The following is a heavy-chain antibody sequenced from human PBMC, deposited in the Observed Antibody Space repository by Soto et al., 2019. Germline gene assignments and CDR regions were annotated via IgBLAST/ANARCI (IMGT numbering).Heavy chain of an antibody. V-gene: IGHV4-31*03. D-gene: IGHD4-17*01. J-gene: IGHJ3*02. CDR1: GGSISSGGYY. CDR2: IYYSGST. CDR3: ARTINYGDYPRDAFDI. Sequence: QVQLQESGPGLVKPSQTLSLTCTVSGGSISSGGYYWSWIRQHPGKGLERIGYIYYSGSTYYNPSLKSRVTISVDTSKNQFSLKLSSVTAADTAVYYCARTINYGDYPRDAFDIWGQGTMVTVSS.